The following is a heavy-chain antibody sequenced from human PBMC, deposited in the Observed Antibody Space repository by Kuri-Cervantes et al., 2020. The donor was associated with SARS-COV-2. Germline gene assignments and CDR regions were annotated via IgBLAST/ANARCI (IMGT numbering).Heavy chain of an antibody. CDR2: ISWNSGSI. CDR3: ARARPADFGDYS. D-gene: IGHD4-17*01. CDR1: GFTFDDYA. Sequence: GGSLRLSCAASGFTFDDYAMHWVRQAPGKGLEWVSGISWNSGSIGYADSVKGRFTISRDNAKNSLYLQMNSLRAEDTAVYYCARARPADFGDYSWGQGTLVTVSS. J-gene: IGHJ4*02. V-gene: IGHV3-9*01.